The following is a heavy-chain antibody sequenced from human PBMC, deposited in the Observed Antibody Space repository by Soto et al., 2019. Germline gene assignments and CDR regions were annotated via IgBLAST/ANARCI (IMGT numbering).Heavy chain of an antibody. CDR2: IWYDGSNK. CDR3: ARDYYIDY. V-gene: IGHV3-33*01. J-gene: IGHJ4*02. Sequence: GGSLRLSCAASGFIFTSYGMHWVRQAPGRGLEWVAVIWYDGSNKYYADSVKGLFTISRDDSKNTLYLQMNSLRAEDTAVYYCARDYYIDYWGQGTLVTVSS. CDR1: GFIFTSYG.